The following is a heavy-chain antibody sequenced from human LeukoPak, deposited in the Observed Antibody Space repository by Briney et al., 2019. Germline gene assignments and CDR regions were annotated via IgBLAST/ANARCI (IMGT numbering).Heavy chain of an antibody. V-gene: IGHV3-9*01. CDR3: ARGATYAYYQDY. CDR1: GFTFDDYA. CDR2: ISWNSGSI. Sequence: GGSLRLSCAASGFTFDDYAMHRVRQAPGKGLEWVSGISWNSGSIGYADSVKGRFTISRDNAKNTLYLQMNSLRAEDTAVYYCARGATYAYYQDYWGQGTLVTVSS. J-gene: IGHJ4*02. D-gene: IGHD1-26*01.